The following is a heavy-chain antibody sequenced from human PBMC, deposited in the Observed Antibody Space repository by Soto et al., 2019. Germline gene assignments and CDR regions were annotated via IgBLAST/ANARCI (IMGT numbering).Heavy chain of an antibody. J-gene: IGHJ4*02. CDR1: GFTFNAYG. CDR3: AKDVAWSGYDGPGY. D-gene: IGHD3-3*01. CDR2: ISNDGSSK. Sequence: QVQLVESGGGVVQPGRSLRLSCAASGFTFNAYGMHWVRQAPGKGLEWVAVISNDGSSKYNVDSVKGRFTISRDNSKNTLYLQMNSLRIDDTAVYYCAKDVAWSGYDGPGYWGQGTLVTVSP. V-gene: IGHV3-30*18.